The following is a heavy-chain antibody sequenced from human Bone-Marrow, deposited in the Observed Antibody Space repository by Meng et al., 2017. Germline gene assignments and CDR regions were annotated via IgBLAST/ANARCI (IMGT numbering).Heavy chain of an antibody. V-gene: IGHV3-9*01. Sequence: SLKISCAASGFTFDDYTMHWVRQAPGKGLEWVSGISWNSGSIGYADSVKGRFTISRDNAKNSLYLQMNSLRAEDTALYYCARDGYSSGWYNRLGMLFDIWGQGTMVTVSS. CDR1: GFTFDDYT. CDR2: ISWNSGSI. CDR3: ARDGYSSGWYNRLGMLFDI. D-gene: IGHD6-19*01. J-gene: IGHJ3*02.